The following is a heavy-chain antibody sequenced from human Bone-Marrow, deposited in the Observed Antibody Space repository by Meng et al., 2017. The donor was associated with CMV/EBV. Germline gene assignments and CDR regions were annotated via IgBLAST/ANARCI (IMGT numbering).Heavy chain of an antibody. V-gene: IGHV1-18*01. J-gene: IGHJ4*02. CDR3: ARDTLNWNFDY. CDR1: GGTFSSYA. Sequence: ASVKVSCKASGGTFSSYAISWVRQAPGQGLEWMGWISAYNGNTNHAQKLQDRVTMTTDTSTSTAYLSLRSLRSDDRAIYYCARDTLNWNFDYWGQGTPVTVSS. D-gene: IGHD1-1*01. CDR2: ISAYNGNT.